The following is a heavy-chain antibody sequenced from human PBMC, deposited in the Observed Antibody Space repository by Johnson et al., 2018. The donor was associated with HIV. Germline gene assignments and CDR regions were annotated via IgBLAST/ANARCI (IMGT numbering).Heavy chain of an antibody. D-gene: IGHD2-21*01. CDR2: ISWNSDNK. J-gene: IGHJ3*02. Sequence: VQLVESGGGLGQSGRSLRLSCAASGFKFEDYAMHWVRQAPGKGLEWVSGISWNSDNKGHADSVKGRFTISRDNAKNSLYLQMNSLRAEDTVVYYCARDDGCGGDAFAIWGQGTMVTVSS. CDR3: ARDDGCGGDAFAI. CDR1: GFKFEDYA. V-gene: IGHV3-9*01.